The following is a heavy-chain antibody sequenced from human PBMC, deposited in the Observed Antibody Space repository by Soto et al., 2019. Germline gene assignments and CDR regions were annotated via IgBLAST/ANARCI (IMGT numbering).Heavy chain of an antibody. CDR1: GGSISSGGYY. CDR2: IYYSGIT. Sequence: QVQLQESGPGLVKPSQTLSLTCTVSGGSISSGGYYWSWIRQHPGKALEWMAYIYYSGITYSNPSLMSRVYIIVATSKNQYSLKLSSVTAADTAVYFCARGRAGFFGSGRRHIWFGPWCQGTLVNVAS. J-gene: IGHJ5*02. CDR3: ARGRAGFFGSGRRHIWFGP. V-gene: IGHV4-31*03. D-gene: IGHD3-3*01.